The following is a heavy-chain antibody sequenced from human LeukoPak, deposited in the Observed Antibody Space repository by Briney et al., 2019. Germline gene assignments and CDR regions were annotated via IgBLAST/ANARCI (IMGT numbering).Heavy chain of an antibody. CDR1: GGSFSGYY. CDR3: ARGSATYYYYGMDV. CDR2: INHSGST. V-gene: IGHV4-34*01. J-gene: IGHJ6*02. Sequence: SETLSLTCAVYGGSFSGYYWSWIRQPPGKGLEWIGEINHSGSTNYNPSLKSRVTISVDTSKNQFSLKLSSVTAADTAVYYCARGSATYYYYGMDVWGQGTTVTVSS.